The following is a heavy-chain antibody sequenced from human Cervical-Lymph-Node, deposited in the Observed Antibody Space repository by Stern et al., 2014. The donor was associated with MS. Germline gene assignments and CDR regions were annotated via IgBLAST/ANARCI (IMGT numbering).Heavy chain of an antibody. Sequence: QVQLVQSGAEMKKPGASVKVSCKASGYTLTGYYIHWVRQAPGQGLEWMGWMNANSGGTMYAQNFQGRVTITTDTSINTAYMEMSGLTSNDTAVYFCARDRIGDGDLSLDNWGQGTLVTVSS. D-gene: IGHD3-10*01. CDR2: MNANSGGT. J-gene: IGHJ4*02. V-gene: IGHV1-2*02. CDR1: GYTLTGYY. CDR3: ARDRIGDGDLSLDN.